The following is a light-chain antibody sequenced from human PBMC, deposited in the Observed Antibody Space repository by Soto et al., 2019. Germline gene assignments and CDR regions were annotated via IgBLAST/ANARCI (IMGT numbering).Light chain of an antibody. V-gene: IGLV2-14*03. CDR3: SSYSTGGSYV. Sequence: QSALTQPASVSGSPGQSIAISCTGTSSDVGGYNSASWYQQHLGKAPKLLIYDVSNRPSGVSNRFSGSKSGNTASLTISGLQAEDEADYYCSSYSTGGSYVFGTGTKLTVL. CDR2: DVS. CDR1: SSDVGGYNS. J-gene: IGLJ1*01.